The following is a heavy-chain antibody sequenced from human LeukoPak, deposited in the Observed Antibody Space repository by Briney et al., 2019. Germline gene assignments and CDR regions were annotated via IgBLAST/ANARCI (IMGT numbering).Heavy chain of an antibody. J-gene: IGHJ5*02. V-gene: IGHV1-46*01. D-gene: IGHD3-9*01. Sequence: ASVKVSCKASGYTFTSYYMHWVRQAPGQGLEWMGIINPSGGSTSYAQKFQGRVTMTRDTSISTAYMELSRLRSDDTAVYYCAAQYYDILTGYLGWFDPWGQGTLVTVSS. CDR2: INPSGGST. CDR1: GYTFTSYY. CDR3: AAQYYDILTGYLGWFDP.